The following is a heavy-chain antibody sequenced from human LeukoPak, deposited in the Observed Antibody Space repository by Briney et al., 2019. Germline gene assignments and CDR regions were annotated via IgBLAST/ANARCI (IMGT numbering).Heavy chain of an antibody. CDR3: ARGGGHCGGDCYYDY. V-gene: IGHV3-33*08. CDR1: GFTFSNYG. CDR2: ILNDGINK. J-gene: IGHJ4*02. Sequence: GGSLRLSCAASGFTFSNYGMHWVRQAPGKGLEWVAVILNDGINKNYADSVKGRFTISRDNAKNSLYLQMNSLRADDTAVYYCARGGGHCGGDCYYDYWGQGTLVTVSS. D-gene: IGHD2-21*02.